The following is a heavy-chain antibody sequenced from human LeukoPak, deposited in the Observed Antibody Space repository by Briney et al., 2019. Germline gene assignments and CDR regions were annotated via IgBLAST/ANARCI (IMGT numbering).Heavy chain of an antibody. CDR3: TTFNYGVPYY. V-gene: IGHV3-15*01. CDR2: IKSKTDGGTT. J-gene: IGHJ4*02. CDR1: GFTFTNAW. Sequence: PGGSLRLSCAASGFTFTNAWMTWVRQAPGKGLEWVARIKSKTDGGTTDYAAPVKGRFTISRDDSKTTLYLQMNSLKTEDTAVYYCTTFNYGVPYYWGQGTLVTVSS. D-gene: IGHD4-17*01.